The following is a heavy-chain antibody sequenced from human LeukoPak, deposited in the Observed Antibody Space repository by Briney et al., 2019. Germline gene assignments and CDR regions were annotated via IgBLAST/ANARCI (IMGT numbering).Heavy chain of an antibody. CDR1: GYTFTGYY. CDR2: INPSGGST. J-gene: IGHJ4*02. Sequence: ASVKVSCKASGYTFTGYYMHWVRQAPGQGLEWMGIINPSGGSTTYAQMFHGRFTMTRDTSTRTVYMELRSLRSEDTAAYYCAREGEVIVTDNLFYWGQGTLVTVSS. V-gene: IGHV1-46*01. CDR3: AREGEVIVTDNLFY. D-gene: IGHD2-21*01.